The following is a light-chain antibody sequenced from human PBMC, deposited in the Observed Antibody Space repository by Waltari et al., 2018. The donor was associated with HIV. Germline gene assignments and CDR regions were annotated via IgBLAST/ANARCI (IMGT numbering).Light chain of an antibody. CDR3: QQYGSSPLYT. CDR2: GAS. Sequence: IVLTQSTGTLSLSPGERATLACRASQTMSSSYLAWYQQKPGQAPRLLISGASSRATGIPDRFSGSGSGTDFTLIISRLEPEDFAVYYCQQYGSSPLYTFGQGTKLEIK. V-gene: IGKV3-20*01. CDR1: QTMSSSY. J-gene: IGKJ2*01.